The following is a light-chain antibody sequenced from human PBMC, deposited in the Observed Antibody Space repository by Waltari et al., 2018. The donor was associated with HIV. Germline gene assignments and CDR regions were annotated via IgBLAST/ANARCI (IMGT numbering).Light chain of an antibody. J-gene: IGKJ1*01. CDR2: KAS. Sequence: DIQMTQSPSTLSASVGDRVTITCRASQSISTWLAWYQQKPGKAPKLLIYKASSLEGGVPSRFSGSGSGTEFTLTISSLQPGDFATYYCQQYNSYSWTFGLGTKVEIK. CDR1: QSISTW. V-gene: IGKV1-5*03. CDR3: QQYNSYSWT.